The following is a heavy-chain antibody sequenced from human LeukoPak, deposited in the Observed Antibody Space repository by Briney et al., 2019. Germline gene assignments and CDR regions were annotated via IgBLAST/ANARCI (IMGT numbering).Heavy chain of an antibody. CDR3: AKGAVDTAMVTNY. V-gene: IGHV3-23*01. Sequence: GGSLRLSRAASGFTFSSYAMSWVRQAPGKGLKGVSAISGSGGSTYYADSVKGRFTISRDNSKNTLYLQMNSLRAEDTAVYYCAKGAVDTAMVTNYWGQGTLVTVSS. CDR2: ISGSGGST. D-gene: IGHD5-18*01. J-gene: IGHJ4*02. CDR1: GFTFSSYA.